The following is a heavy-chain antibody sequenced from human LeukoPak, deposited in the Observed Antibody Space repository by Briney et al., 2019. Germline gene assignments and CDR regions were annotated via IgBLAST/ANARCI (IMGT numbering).Heavy chain of an antibody. J-gene: IGHJ4*02. D-gene: IGHD3-9*01. CDR1: GFTFSNAW. V-gene: IGHV3-15*01. CDR3: AKEESITIFWGGYDY. Sequence: PGGSLRLSCAASGFTFSNAWMSWVRQAPGKGLEWVGRIKSKTDGGTTDYAAPVKGRFTISRDDSKNTLYLQMNSLKTEDTAVYYCAKEESITIFWGGYDYWGQGTLVTVSS. CDR2: IKSKTDGGTT.